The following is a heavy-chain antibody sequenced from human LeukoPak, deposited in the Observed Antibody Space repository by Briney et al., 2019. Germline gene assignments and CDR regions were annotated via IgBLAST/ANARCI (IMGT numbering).Heavy chain of an antibody. CDR3: AKPGIAAAGTVADAFDI. CDR1: GFTFSSSA. J-gene: IGHJ3*02. Sequence: GGSLRLSCAASGFTFSSSAMSWVRQAPGKGLEWVSAISNNGGYTYYADSVKGRFTISRDNSKNTLYLQMNSLRAEDTAVYYCAKPGIAAAGTVADAFDIWGQGTMVTVSS. D-gene: IGHD6-13*01. CDR2: ISNNGGYT. V-gene: IGHV3-23*01.